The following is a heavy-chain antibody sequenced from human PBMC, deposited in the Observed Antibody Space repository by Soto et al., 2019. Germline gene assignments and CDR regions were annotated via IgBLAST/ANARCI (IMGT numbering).Heavy chain of an antibody. CDR1: GYTFASYY. V-gene: IGHV1-46*01. CDR2: INPSGGST. Sequence: QVQLVQSGAEVKKPGASVKVSCKASGYTFASYYMHWVRQAPGQGLEWMGIINPSGGSTSYAQKFQGRVTMTRDTSTSTVYMELGSLRSEDTAVYYCARDRGELLVVDYWGQGTLVTVSS. CDR3: ARDRGELLVVDY. J-gene: IGHJ4*02. D-gene: IGHD1-26*01.